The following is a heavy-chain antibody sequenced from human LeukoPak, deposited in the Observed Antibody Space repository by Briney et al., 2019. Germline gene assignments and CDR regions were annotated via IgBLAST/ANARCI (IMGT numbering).Heavy chain of an antibody. V-gene: IGHV5-51*01. D-gene: IGHD5-24*01. CDR1: GYFFNSYW. CDR3: ARGDPTGGNYHTLDY. CDR2: IYPSDLDI. J-gene: IGHJ4*02. Sequence: HGESLKISCKGSGYFFNSYWIGWVRQMPGKGLEWMGIIYPSDLDIRYSPSFQGQVTMSVDKSNSIAYLQWSSLKASDTGMYFCARGDPTGGNYHTLDYWDQGTLVTVPS.